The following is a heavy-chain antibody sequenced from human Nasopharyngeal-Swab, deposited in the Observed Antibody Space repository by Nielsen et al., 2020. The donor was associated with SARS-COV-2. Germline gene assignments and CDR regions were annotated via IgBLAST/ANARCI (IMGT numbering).Heavy chain of an antibody. D-gene: IGHD1-26*01. J-gene: IGHJ1*01. V-gene: IGHV3-23*01. Sequence: GESLKISCAASGFTFGSSAISWVRQAPGKGLEWVSAISGSGGSKYYADSVKGRFTISRDNFQNTLFLQMNSLRAEDTAVFYCARGAVSGITYAEYFDHWGQGTLVTVSS. CDR1: GFTFGSSA. CDR2: ISGSGGSK. CDR3: ARGAVSGITYAEYFDH.